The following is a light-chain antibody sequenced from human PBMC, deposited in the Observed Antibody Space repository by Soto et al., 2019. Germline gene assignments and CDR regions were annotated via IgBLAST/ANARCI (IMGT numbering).Light chain of an antibody. V-gene: IGLV2-11*01. CDR3: CSYAGSYTFGHV. Sequence: QSALTQPRSVSGSPGQSVTISCTGTSSDVGGYNYVSWYQQHPGKAPKLMIYDVSKRPSGVPDRFSGSKSGNTASLTISGLQAEDEADYYCCSYAGSYTFGHVFGTGTKVTVL. J-gene: IGLJ1*01. CDR2: DVS. CDR1: SSDVGGYNY.